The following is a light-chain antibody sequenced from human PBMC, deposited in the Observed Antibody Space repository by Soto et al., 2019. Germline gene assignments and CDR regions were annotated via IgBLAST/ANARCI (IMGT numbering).Light chain of an antibody. CDR1: SSDVGGYTR. V-gene: IGLV2-18*02. J-gene: IGLJ2*01. CDR2: EVS. CDR3: SSYASSRTVV. Sequence: QSVLTQPPSVSGSPGQSVTISCTGTSSDVGGYTRVSWYQQPPGTAPKLMIYEVSNRPSGVPDRFSGSKSGNTASLTISGLQAEDEADYFCSSYASSRTVVFGGGTKVTVL.